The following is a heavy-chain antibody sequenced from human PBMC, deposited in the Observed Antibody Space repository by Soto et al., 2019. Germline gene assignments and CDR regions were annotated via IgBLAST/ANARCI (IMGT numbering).Heavy chain of an antibody. D-gene: IGHD6-19*01. CDR3: ASRGASSGWYYFDY. V-gene: IGHV4-39*01. J-gene: IGHJ4*02. Sequence: QLQLQESGPGLVKPSETLSLTCTVSGGSISSSSYYWGWIRQPPGKGLEWIGSIYYSGSTYYNPSLQSRVTXXVXTXXNQFSLKLSSVTAADTAVYYCASRGASSGWYYFDYWGQGTLVTVSS. CDR1: GGSISSSSYY. CDR2: IYYSGST.